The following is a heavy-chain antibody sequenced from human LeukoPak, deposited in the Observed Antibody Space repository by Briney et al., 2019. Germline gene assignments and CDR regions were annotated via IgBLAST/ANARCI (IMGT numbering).Heavy chain of an antibody. Sequence: GGSLRLSCAASGFTVSSNYMSWVRQAPGKGLGWVSIIYSGGTTYYADSVKGRFTISRDNSKNTLYLQMNSLRVEDTAVYYCARSFYSYACDIWGQGTKVTVSS. J-gene: IGHJ3*02. CDR2: IYSGGTT. CDR3: ARSFYSYACDI. V-gene: IGHV3-53*01. CDR1: GFTVSSNY. D-gene: IGHD5-18*01.